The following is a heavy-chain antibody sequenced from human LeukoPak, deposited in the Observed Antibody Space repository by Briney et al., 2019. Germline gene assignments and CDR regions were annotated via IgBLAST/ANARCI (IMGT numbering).Heavy chain of an antibody. CDR3: ARGLLSSIVVVPAAKTPFDY. J-gene: IGHJ4*02. CDR2: INHSGST. V-gene: IGHV4-34*01. CDR1: GGSFSGYY. D-gene: IGHD2-2*01. Sequence: SETLSLTCAVYGGSFSGYYWSWIRQPPGKGLEWIGEINHSGSTNYNPSLKSRVTISVDTSKNQFSLKLSSVTAADTAVYYRARGLLSSIVVVPAAKTPFDYWGQGTLVTVSS.